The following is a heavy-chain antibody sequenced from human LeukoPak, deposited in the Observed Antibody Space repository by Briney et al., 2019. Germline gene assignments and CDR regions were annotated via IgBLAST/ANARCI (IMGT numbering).Heavy chain of an antibody. CDR3: AKRTSGSSWYSSDS. CDR1: GFTFSSFA. Sequence: GGSLRLSCAASGFTFSSFAMNWVRQAPGKGLEWVSTMSGDASSTYYADSVKGRFTISRDNSKTTLFLQMNSLRAEDTAVYYCAKRTSGSSWYSSDSWGQGTLVTVSS. J-gene: IGHJ5*01. D-gene: IGHD6-13*01. V-gene: IGHV3-23*01. CDR2: MSGDASST.